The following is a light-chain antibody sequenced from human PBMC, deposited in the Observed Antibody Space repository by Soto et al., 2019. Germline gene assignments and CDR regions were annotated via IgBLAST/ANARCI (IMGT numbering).Light chain of an antibody. CDR3: QQYYSAPLT. V-gene: IGKV4-1*01. CDR2: WAS. CDR1: QSILYNSNNKNY. J-gene: IGKJ4*01. Sequence: DIVMTQSPDSLAVSLVERATINCKSSQSILYNSNNKNYLAWYQQKPGQPPKLLIYWASMRESGVPDRFSGSGSGTDFTLTISSLQAEDVAVYYCQQYYSAPLTFGGGTKVEIK.